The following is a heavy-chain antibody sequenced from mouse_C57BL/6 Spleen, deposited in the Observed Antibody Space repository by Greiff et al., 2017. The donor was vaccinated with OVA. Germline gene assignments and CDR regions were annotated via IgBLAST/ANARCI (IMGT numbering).Heavy chain of an antibody. V-gene: IGHV3-6*01. Sequence: ESGPGLVKPSQSLSLTCSVTGYSITSGYYWNWIRQFPGNKLEWMGYISYDGSNNYNPSLKNRISITRDTSKNQFFLKLNSVTTEDTATYYCARATTVVLDFDYWGQGTTLTVSS. CDR3: ARATTVVLDFDY. CDR1: GYSITSGYY. D-gene: IGHD1-1*01. CDR2: ISYDGSN. J-gene: IGHJ2*01.